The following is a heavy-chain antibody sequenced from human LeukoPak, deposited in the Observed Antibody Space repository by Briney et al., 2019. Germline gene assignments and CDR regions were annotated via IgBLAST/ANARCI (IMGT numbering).Heavy chain of an antibody. Sequence: ASVKVSCKASGYTFTSYGISWVRQPPGQGLQGMGWISPYNGNTNYAQKLQGRVTMTTDTSTSTAYIELRSLRSDDTAVYYCARHYVWGSYRHPDYWGQGTLVTVSS. CDR2: ISPYNGNT. CDR1: GYTFTSYG. CDR3: ARHYVWGSYRHPDY. J-gene: IGHJ4*02. V-gene: IGHV1-18*01. D-gene: IGHD3-16*02.